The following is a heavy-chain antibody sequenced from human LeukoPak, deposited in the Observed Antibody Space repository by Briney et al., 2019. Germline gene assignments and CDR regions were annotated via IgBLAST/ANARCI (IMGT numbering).Heavy chain of an antibody. J-gene: IGHJ3*02. V-gene: IGHV3-7*01. CDR1: GFTISSYW. CDR3: ARGPTDFDASDI. CDR2: IKQDGSET. Sequence: GGSLRLSCAASGFTISSYWMSWVRQVPGKGLESVAHIKQDGSETYYVDTVRGRFIISRDNAKNSLYLQINSLRVEDTAVYHCARGPTDFDASDIWGHGTLVTVSS.